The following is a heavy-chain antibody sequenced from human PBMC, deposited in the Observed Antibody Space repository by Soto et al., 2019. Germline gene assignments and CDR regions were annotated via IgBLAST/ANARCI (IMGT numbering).Heavy chain of an antibody. Sequence: GGSLRLSCAASGFTFSDYYMSWIRQAPGKGLEWVSYISSSGSTIYYADSVKGRFTISRDNAKNSLYLQMNSLRAEDTAVYYCARVNIYCSSTSCYVYYYYYYMDVWGKGTTVTVSS. D-gene: IGHD2-2*01. V-gene: IGHV3-11*01. CDR1: GFTFSDYY. CDR3: ARVNIYCSSTSCYVYYYYYYMDV. CDR2: ISSSGSTI. J-gene: IGHJ6*03.